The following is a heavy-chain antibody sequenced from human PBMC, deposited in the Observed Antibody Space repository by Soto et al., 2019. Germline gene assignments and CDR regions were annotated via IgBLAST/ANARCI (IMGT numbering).Heavy chain of an antibody. CDR3: ARYSGYDTHYYYYMDV. V-gene: IGHV4-59*01. CDR2: IYYSGST. D-gene: IGHD5-12*01. CDR1: GGSISSYY. J-gene: IGHJ6*03. Sequence: SETLSLTCTVSGGSISSYYWSWIRQPPGKGLEWIGYIYYSGSTNYNPSLKSRVTISVDTSKNQFSLKLSSVTAADTAVYYCARYSGYDTHYYYYMDVWGKGTTVTVSS.